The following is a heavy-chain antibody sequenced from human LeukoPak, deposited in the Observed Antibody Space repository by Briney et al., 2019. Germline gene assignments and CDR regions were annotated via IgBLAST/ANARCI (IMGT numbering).Heavy chain of an antibody. Sequence: GGSLRLSCAASGFTFSSYGMHWVRQAPGKGLEWVAVISYDGSNKYYADSVKGRFTISRDNSKNTLYLQMNSLRAEDTAVYYCAKAGSLYYYMDVWGKGTTVTVSS. V-gene: IGHV3-30*18. J-gene: IGHJ6*03. CDR2: ISYDGSNK. CDR3: AKAGSLYYYMDV. CDR1: GFTFSSYG.